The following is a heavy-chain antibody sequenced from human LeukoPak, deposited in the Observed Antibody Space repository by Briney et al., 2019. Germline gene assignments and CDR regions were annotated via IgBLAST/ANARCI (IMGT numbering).Heavy chain of an antibody. CDR2: IYYSGST. V-gene: IGHV4-59*01. D-gene: IGHD5-12*01. CDR3: ARQVATKGEWAFDI. Sequence: SETLSLTCTVSGGSISSYYWSWIRQPPGKGLEWIGYIYYSGSTNYNPSLKSRVTISVDTSKNQFSLKLSSVTAADTAVYYCARQVATKGEWAFDIWGQGTLVTVSS. J-gene: IGHJ3*02. CDR1: GGSISSYY.